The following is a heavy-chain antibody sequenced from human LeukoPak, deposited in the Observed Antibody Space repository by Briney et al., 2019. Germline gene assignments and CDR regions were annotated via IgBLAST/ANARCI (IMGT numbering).Heavy chain of an antibody. Sequence: SETLSLTCTVSGGSISSYYWSWIRQPPGKGLEWIGYICYSGSTNYNPSLKSRVTISVDTSKNQFSLKLSSVTAADTAVYYCARDGSGSYSAFDIWGQGTMVTVSS. V-gene: IGHV4-59*01. CDR2: ICYSGST. CDR1: GGSISSYY. CDR3: ARDGSGSYSAFDI. J-gene: IGHJ3*02. D-gene: IGHD1-26*01.